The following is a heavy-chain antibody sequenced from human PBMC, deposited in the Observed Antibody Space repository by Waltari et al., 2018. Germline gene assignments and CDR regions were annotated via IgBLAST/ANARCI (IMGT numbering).Heavy chain of an antibody. V-gene: IGHV3-7*01. CDR3: ARVAWIQLWLLDY. J-gene: IGHJ4*02. Sequence: EVQLVESGGGLVQPGGSLRLSCAASGFTFRSYWMSWVRQAPGKGLEWVANIKQDGSEKYYVDSVKGRFTISRDNAKNSLYLQMNSLRAEDTAVYYCARVAWIQLWLLDYWGQGTLVTVSS. CDR1: GFTFRSYW. CDR2: IKQDGSEK. D-gene: IGHD5-18*01.